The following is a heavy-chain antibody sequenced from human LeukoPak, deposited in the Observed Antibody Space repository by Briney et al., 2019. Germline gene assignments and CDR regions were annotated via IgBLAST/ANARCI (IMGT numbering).Heavy chain of an antibody. J-gene: IGHJ6*03. Sequence: GGSLRLSCAASGFTFSSYNMNWVRQAPGKGLEWISSITSSSSYIYYADSVKGRFTISRDNAKNSLYLQMNSLRAEDTAVYYCARAPRYPRPFYYMDVWGKGTTVTVSS. CDR3: ARAPRYPRPFYYMDV. D-gene: IGHD3-16*02. CDR2: ITSSSSYI. CDR1: GFTFSSYN. V-gene: IGHV3-21*01.